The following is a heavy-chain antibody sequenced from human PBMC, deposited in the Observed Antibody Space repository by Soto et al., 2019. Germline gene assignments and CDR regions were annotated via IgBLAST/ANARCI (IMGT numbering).Heavy chain of an antibody. CDR2: IYPGDSDT. J-gene: IGHJ6*02. D-gene: IGHD3-10*01. V-gene: IGHV5-51*01. CDR3: ARRAAYGSYGMDV. CDR1: GYSFTSYW. Sequence: PGESLKISCKGSGYSFTSYWIGWVRQMPWKGLEWMGIIYPGDSDTRYSPSFQGQVTISADKSISTAYLQWSSLKASDTAMYYCARRAAYGSYGMDVWGQGTTVTVSS.